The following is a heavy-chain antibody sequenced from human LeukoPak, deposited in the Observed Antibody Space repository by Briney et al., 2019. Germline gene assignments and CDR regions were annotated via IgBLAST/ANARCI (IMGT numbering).Heavy chain of an antibody. J-gene: IGHJ4*02. V-gene: IGHV3-7*01. CDR1: GFTLSTHW. CDR2: IKQDGSEK. D-gene: IGHD6-19*01. CDR3: ARDRGSSGRLGRFDN. Sequence: PGGSLRLSCAASGFTLSTHWMTWVRQAPGKGLEWVANIKQDGSEKYYVDSVKGRFTISRDNAKKLLYLQMNSLRVEDTAVYYCARDRGSSGRLGRFDNWGQGTLVTVSP.